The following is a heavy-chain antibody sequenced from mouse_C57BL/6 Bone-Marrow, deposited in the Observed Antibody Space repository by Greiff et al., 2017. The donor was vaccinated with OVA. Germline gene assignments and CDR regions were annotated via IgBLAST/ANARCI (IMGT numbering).Heavy chain of an antibody. CDR3: ARRPAWFAY. CDR1: GYAFTNYL. CDR2: INPGSGGT. J-gene: IGHJ3*01. V-gene: IGHV1-54*01. Sequence: VQVVESGAELVRPGTSVKVSCKASGYAFTNYLIEWVKQRPGQGLEWIGVINPGSGGTNYTEKFKGKATLTADKSSSTVYMQISSLASEDSAVYFCARRPAWFAYWGQGTLVTVSA.